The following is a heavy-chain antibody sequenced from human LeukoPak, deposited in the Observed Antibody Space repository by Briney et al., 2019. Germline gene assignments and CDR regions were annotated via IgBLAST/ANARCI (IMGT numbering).Heavy chain of an antibody. CDR2: ISGSGDDT. Sequence: GGSLRLSCSASGFTFSSFVMTWVRQAPGQAVEWVSAISGSGDDTYYADSVKGRFTISRDNSKNTLYLQMNSLRAEDTAVYYCAKKEAMIRGVPYYYDFWGQGTLVTVSS. CDR1: GFTFSSFV. D-gene: IGHD3-10*01. CDR3: AKKEAMIRGVPYYYDF. J-gene: IGHJ4*02. V-gene: IGHV3-23*01.